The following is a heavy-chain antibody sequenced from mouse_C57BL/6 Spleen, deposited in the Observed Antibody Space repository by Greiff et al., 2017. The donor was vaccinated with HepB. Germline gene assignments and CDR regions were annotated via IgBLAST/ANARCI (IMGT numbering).Heavy chain of an antibody. CDR1: GYAFSSSW. V-gene: IGHV1-82*01. D-gene: IGHD2-4*01. J-gene: IGHJ3*01. CDR2: IYPGDGDT. Sequence: VVKPGASVKISCKASGYAFSSSWMNWVKQRPGKGLEWIGRIYPGDGDTNYNGKFKGKATLTADKSSSTAYMQLSSLTSEDSAVYFCARDYDYDRAYWGQGTLVTVSA. CDR3: ARDYDYDRAY.